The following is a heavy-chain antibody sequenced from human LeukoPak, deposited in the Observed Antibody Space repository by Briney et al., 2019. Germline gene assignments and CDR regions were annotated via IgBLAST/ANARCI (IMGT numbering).Heavy chain of an antibody. CDR2: INHSGST. CDR3: ARYYYDSSGTRNRRGYYFDY. J-gene: IGHJ4*02. CDR1: GGSFSGYY. Sequence: SETLSLTCAVYGGSFSGYYWSWIRQPPGKGLEWIGEINHSGSTNYNPSLKSRVTISVDTSKNKFSLKLSSVPAADTAVYYCARYYYDSSGTRNRRGYYFDYWGQGTLVTVSS. V-gene: IGHV4-34*01. D-gene: IGHD3-22*01.